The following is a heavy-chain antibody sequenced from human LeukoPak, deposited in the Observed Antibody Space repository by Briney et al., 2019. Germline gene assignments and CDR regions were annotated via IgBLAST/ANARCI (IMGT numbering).Heavy chain of an antibody. Sequence: GGSLRHSCAASGFTFSSYGMHWVRQAPGKGLEWVAFIRYDGSNKYYADSVKGRFTISRDNSKNTLYLQMNSLRAEDTAVYYCAKDRVGITMIVVVPIDAFDIWGQGTMVTVSS. V-gene: IGHV3-30*02. CDR3: AKDRVGITMIVVVPIDAFDI. D-gene: IGHD3-22*01. CDR1: GFTFSSYG. J-gene: IGHJ3*02. CDR2: IRYDGSNK.